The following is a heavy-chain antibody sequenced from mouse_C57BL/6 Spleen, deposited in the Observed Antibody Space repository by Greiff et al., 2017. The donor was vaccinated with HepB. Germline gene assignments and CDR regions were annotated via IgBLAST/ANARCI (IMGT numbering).Heavy chain of an antibody. CDR2: IDPETGGT. CDR1: GYTFTDYE. D-gene: IGHD2-3*01. J-gene: IGHJ3*01. Sequence: VQLQQSGAELVRPGASVTLSCKASGYTFTDYEMHWVKQTPVHGLEWIGAIDPETGGTAYNQKFKGKAILTADKSSSTAYMELRSLTSEDSAVYYCTRFDGYYSAYWGQGTLVTVSA. V-gene: IGHV1-15*01. CDR3: TRFDGYYSAY.